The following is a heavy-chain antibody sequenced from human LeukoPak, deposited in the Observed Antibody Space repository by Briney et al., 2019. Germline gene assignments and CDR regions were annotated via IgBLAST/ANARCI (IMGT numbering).Heavy chain of an antibody. CDR1: GGSIGTINLW. CDR3: AREDGSGGFDY. J-gene: IGHJ4*02. CDR2: IYHSGNT. Sequence: PSETLSLTCAVSGGSIGTINLWWTWVRQPPGKGLEWIGEIYHSGNTDYNPSLKSRVTISIDKSKNQFSLNLSSVTAADTAVYYCAREDGSGGFDYWGQGTLVTVSS. V-gene: IGHV4-4*02. D-gene: IGHD3-10*01.